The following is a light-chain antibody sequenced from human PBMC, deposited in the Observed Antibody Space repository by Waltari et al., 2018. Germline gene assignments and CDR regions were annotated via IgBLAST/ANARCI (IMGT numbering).Light chain of an antibody. CDR2: DVT. V-gene: IGLV2-14*03. J-gene: IGLJ1*01. CDR1: ANDVGGHNS. Sequence: QSALTQPASVSGSPGQSITISCTGPANDVGGHNSVSWYQQHTGTAPKVISYDVTARASGLSDRFSGSKSGNTASLTISGLQSEDEGDYYCSSYTHIATLPYVFGSGTKVTVL. CDR3: SSYTHIATLPYV.